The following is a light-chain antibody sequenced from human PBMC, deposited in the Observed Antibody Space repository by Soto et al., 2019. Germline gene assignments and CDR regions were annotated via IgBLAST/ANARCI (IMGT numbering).Light chain of an antibody. V-gene: IGKV3-20*01. CDR1: QSVSSN. Sequence: EIVMTQSPATLSVSPGEGATLSCRASQSVSSNLAWYQQKPGQAPRLLIYGASSRATGIPDRFSGSGSGTDFTLTISRLEPEEFAVYYCQQYGSSPRTFGQGTKVDIK. CDR2: GAS. CDR3: QQYGSSPRT. J-gene: IGKJ1*01.